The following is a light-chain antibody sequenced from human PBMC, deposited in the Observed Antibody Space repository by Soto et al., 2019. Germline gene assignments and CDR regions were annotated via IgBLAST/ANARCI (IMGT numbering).Light chain of an antibody. J-gene: IGKJ4*01. Sequence: AIQITQSPSSLSAFVGDRVTITCQASQDIRNDLGWYQQKPGKAPKLLIYATSNLQSGVPSRFSGSGSGTDFTLTISSLQPEDFATYYCPQDYNYPLTFGGGTRVEIK. V-gene: IGKV1-6*01. CDR1: QDIRND. CDR2: ATS. CDR3: PQDYNYPLT.